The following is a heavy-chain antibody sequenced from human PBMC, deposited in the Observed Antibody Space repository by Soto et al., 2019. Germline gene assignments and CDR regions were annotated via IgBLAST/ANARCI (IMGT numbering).Heavy chain of an antibody. J-gene: IGHJ4*02. Sequence: VQLQESGPGLVKPSQTLSLTSTVSGASINTDDQYCAWLSQPPGKGLEWIGYIYYSGSTHYNPSLKSRLFTSLDTSKNQFSLQLTSLTAADTAVYYCATVRSRWNIDYWGQGTLVTVSS. CDR2: IYYSGST. CDR3: ATVRSRWNIDY. V-gene: IGHV4-30-4*01. D-gene: IGHD6-13*01. CDR1: GASINTDDQY.